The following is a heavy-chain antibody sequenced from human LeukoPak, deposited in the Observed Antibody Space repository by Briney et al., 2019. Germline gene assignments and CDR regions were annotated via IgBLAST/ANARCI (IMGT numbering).Heavy chain of an antibody. J-gene: IGHJ3*01. D-gene: IGHD2-21*02. Sequence: GGSLRLSCAASGFTFSSYGMHWVHQAPGKGLEWVAVISYDGSNKYYADSVKGRFTISRDNSKNTLYVQMNSLRAEDTAVYYCAKDQGRIVVVTAGVRAFDFWGQGTMVTVSS. CDR2: ISYDGSNK. V-gene: IGHV3-30*18. CDR3: AKDQGRIVVVTAGVRAFDF. CDR1: GFTFSSYG.